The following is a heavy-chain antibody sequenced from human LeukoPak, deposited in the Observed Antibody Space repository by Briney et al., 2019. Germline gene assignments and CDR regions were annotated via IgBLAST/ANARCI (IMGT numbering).Heavy chain of an antibody. V-gene: IGHV3-49*02. CDR2: IRSKAYGGTT. CDR3: TGGSGSYYIDY. J-gene: IGHJ4*02. D-gene: IGHD3-10*01. Sequence: WIRQAPGKGLEWVGFIRSKAYGGTTEYAASVKGRFTISRDDSKSIAYLQMNSLKTEDTAVYYCTGGSGSYYIDYWGQGTLVTVSS.